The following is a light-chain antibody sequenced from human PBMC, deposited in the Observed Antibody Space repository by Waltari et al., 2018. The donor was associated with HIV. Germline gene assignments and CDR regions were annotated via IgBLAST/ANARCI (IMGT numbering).Light chain of an antibody. CDR3: AAWDDSLNGHVV. J-gene: IGLJ2*01. Sequence: QSVLTQPPSASGTPGQRVTISCSGSSSNIGSNTVNWYQKLPGTAPNLLIYSNNQRPSGVPDRFSGSKSGTSASLAISGLQSEDEADYYCAAWDDSLNGHVVFGGGTKLTVL. V-gene: IGLV1-44*01. CDR2: SNN. CDR1: SSNIGSNT.